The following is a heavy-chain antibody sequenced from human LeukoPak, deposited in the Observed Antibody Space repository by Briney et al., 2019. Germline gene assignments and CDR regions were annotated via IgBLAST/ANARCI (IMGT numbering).Heavy chain of an antibody. CDR3: ARDRSCYDFWSGFV. V-gene: IGHV3-30-3*01. J-gene: IGHJ6*04. CDR2: ISYDGSNK. CDR1: GFTFSSYA. D-gene: IGHD3-3*01. Sequence: GGSLRLSCAASGFTFSSYAMHWVRQAPGKGLEWVAVISYDGSNKCYADSVKGRFTISRDNSKNTLYLQMNSLRAEDTAVYYCARDRSCYDFWSGFVWGKGTTVTVSS.